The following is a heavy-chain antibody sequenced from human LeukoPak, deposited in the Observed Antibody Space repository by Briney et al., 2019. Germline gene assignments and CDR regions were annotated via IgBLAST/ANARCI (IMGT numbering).Heavy chain of an antibody. J-gene: IGHJ4*02. CDR3: AKSRCSSTSCLGVFDY. Sequence: GGSLRLSCAASGFSFGSYAMSWVRQAPGKGLEWVTVISYDGSTKYYADSVKGRFTISRDNSKNTLYLQMNSLRAEDTAVYYCAKSRCSSTSCLGVFDYWGQGTLVTVSS. CDR2: ISYDGSTK. D-gene: IGHD2-2*01. V-gene: IGHV3-30*18. CDR1: GFSFGSYA.